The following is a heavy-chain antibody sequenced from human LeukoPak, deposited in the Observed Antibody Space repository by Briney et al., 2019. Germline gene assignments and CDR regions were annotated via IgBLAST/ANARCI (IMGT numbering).Heavy chain of an antibody. D-gene: IGHD6-13*01. V-gene: IGHV3-21*01. CDR2: ISSSSSYI. CDR3: AREIAAAGPVVDV. J-gene: IGHJ6*02. CDR1: GFTFSSYS. Sequence: PGGSLRLSCAASGFTFSSYSMNWVRQAPGKGLEWVSSISSSSSYIHYADSVKGRFTISRDNAKNSLYLQMNSLRAEDTAVYYCAREIAAAGPVVDVWGQGTTVTVSS.